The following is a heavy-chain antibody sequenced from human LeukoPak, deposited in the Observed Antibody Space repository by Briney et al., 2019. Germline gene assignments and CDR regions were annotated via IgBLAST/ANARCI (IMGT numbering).Heavy chain of an antibody. CDR2: ISGSSSTI. CDR1: GFTFSSDS. V-gene: IGHV3-48*01. Sequence: GGSLRLSCAASGFTFSSDSMKWVRQAPGKGLEWVSYISGSSSTISYANSVKGRFTISRDNSKNTLYLQMNSLRAEDTAVYYCAKVRYCSSTSCYAFDYWGQGTLVTVSS. CDR3: AKVRYCSSTSCYAFDY. D-gene: IGHD2-2*01. J-gene: IGHJ4*02.